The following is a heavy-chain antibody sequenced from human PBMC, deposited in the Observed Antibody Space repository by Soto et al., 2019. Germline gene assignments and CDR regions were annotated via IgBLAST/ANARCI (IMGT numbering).Heavy chain of an antibody. CDR2: INAANGDT. J-gene: IGHJ5*02. Sequence: QVHLVQSGPEVKRPGASVKVSCKTSGYIFTTYTIHWVRQAPGQRLEWMGWINAANGDTKYSQNFQGRVTITRDTSAGTAYLELSNLRSEDTAVYYCARPVDTAPHWFGPWGQGTLVTVSS. CDR1: GYIFTTYT. V-gene: IGHV1-3*01. D-gene: IGHD5-18*01. CDR3: ARPVDTAPHWFGP.